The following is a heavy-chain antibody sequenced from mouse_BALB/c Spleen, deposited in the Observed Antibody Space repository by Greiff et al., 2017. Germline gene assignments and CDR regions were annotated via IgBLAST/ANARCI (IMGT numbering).Heavy chain of an antibody. D-gene: IGHD1-1*01. J-gene: IGHJ4*01. CDR2: INSNGGST. CDR3: ARALLRENYAMDY. Sequence: EVHLVESGGGLVQPGGSLKLSCAASGFTFSSYGMSWVRQTPDKRLELVATINSNGGSTYYPDSVKGRFTISRDNAKNTLYLQMSSLKSEDTAMYYCARALLRENYAMDYWGQGTSVTVSS. CDR1: GFTFSSYG. V-gene: IGHV5-6-3*01.